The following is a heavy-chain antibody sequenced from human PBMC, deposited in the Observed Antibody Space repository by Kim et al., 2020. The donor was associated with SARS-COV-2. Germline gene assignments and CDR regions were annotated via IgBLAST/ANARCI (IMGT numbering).Heavy chain of an antibody. CDR1: GGSISSYY. Sequence: SETLSLTCTVSGGSISSYYWSWIRQPPGKGLEWIGYIYYSGSTNYNPSLKSRVTISVDTSKNQFSLKLSSVTAADTAVYYCARASKWFGEFSHNWFDPWGQGTLVTVSS. D-gene: IGHD3-10*01. CDR3: ARASKWFGEFSHNWFDP. V-gene: IGHV4-59*01. J-gene: IGHJ5*02. CDR2: IYYSGST.